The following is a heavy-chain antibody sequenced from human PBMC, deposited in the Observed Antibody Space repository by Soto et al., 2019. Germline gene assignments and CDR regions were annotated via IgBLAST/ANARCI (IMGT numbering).Heavy chain of an antibody. V-gene: IGHV4-30-2*01. CDR3: ARGYYDFWSGYYYGMDV. CDR2: IDHSGST. D-gene: IGHD3-3*01. J-gene: IGHJ6*02. CDR1: GGSISSGGYS. Sequence: QLQLQESGSGLVKPSQTLSLTCAVSGGSISSGGYSWSWIRQPPGKGLEWIGYIDHSGSTYYNPSLKGRVTISVDRSKNQFYLKLSSVTAADTAVYYCARGYYDFWSGYYYGMDVWGQGTTVTVSS.